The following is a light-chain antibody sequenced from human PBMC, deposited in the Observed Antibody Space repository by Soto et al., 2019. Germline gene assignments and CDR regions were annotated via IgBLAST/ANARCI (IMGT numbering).Light chain of an antibody. CDR3: QQDNNWPRT. Sequence: EIVLTQSPATLSWSPGERATLSGRASQSVGSSLAWYQQKLGKAPRLLIYAASDRASGIPARFSGSGSGTEFTLTISSLQSEDFAFYHCQQDNNWPRTFGQGTKVDIK. CDR1: QSVGSS. V-gene: IGKV3-11*01. CDR2: AAS. J-gene: IGKJ1*01.